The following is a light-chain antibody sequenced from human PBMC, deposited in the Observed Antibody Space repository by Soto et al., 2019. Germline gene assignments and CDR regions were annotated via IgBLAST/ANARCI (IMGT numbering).Light chain of an antibody. V-gene: IGKV1-5*03. Sequence: DIVMTQSPSTLSASVRDRLTITCRASQSISSWLAWYQQKPGKAPKLLIYKASSLESGVPSRFSGSGSGTEFTLTISSLQPDDFATYYCQQYNSYWTFGQGTKVDIK. CDR1: QSISSW. J-gene: IGKJ1*01. CDR2: KAS. CDR3: QQYNSYWT.